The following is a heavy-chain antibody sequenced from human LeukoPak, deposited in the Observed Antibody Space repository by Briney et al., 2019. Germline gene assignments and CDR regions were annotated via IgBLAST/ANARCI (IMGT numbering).Heavy chain of an antibody. V-gene: IGHV3-23*01. J-gene: IGHJ4*02. CDR1: GFTFSSYA. Sequence: GGSLRLSCAASGFTFSSYAMSWVRQAPGEGLEWVSAISGSGGSTYYADSVKGRFTISRDNSKSALYLQMNSLRAEDTAVYYCAKGAGVVVITAVCFDYWGQGTLVTVSS. CDR2: ISGSGGST. D-gene: IGHD3-22*01. CDR3: AKGAGVVVITAVCFDY.